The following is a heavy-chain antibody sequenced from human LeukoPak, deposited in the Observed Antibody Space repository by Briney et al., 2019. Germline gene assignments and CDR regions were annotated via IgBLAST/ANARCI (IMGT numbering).Heavy chain of an antibody. CDR3: AGQGGYTSVWYSLDN. J-gene: IGHJ4*02. CDR2: INGSGGST. Sequence: GGSLRLSCAASGFTFRSYAMSWVRQAPGKGLEWVSGINGSGGSTYYAESVKGRFTISRDNAKKTLYLQMNSLRAEDTVVYYCAGQGGYTSVWYSLDNWGQGTLVTVSS. D-gene: IGHD6-19*01. V-gene: IGHV3-23*01. CDR1: GFTFRSYA.